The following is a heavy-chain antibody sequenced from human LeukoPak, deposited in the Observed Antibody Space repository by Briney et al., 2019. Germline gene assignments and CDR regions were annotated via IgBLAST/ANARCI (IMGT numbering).Heavy chain of an antibody. V-gene: IGHV3-48*04. D-gene: IGHD6-19*01. Sequence: GSLRLSCAASGFTFSSYSMNWVRQAPGKGLGWVAYIGSISSAIYDADSVKGRFTISRDSAKNSLYLQMNSLRAEDTAVYYCARHAPTSSAFDYWGQGTLVTVSS. CDR1: GFTFSSYS. CDR3: ARHAPTSSAFDY. J-gene: IGHJ4*02. CDR2: IGSISSAI.